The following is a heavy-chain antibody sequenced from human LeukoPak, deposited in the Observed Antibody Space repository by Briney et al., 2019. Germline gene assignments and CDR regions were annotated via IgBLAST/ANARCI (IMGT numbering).Heavy chain of an antibody. J-gene: IGHJ3*02. CDR2: IYHSGST. D-gene: IGHD6-19*01. CDR1: GGPISSSNW. Sequence: PSETLSLTRAVSGGPISSSNWWGWGRPPPGKGLEGVGEIYHSGSTNYNPSLKSRVTISVDKSKNQFSLRLSSVTAADTAVYYCARDLGIAVAKDAFDIWGQGTMVTVSS. CDR3: ARDLGIAVAKDAFDI. V-gene: IGHV4-4*02.